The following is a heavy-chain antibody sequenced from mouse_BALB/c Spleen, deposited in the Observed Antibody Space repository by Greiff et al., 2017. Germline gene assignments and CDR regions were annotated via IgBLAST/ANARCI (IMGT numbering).Heavy chain of an antibody. D-gene: IGHD2-3*01. Sequence: VQLKESGGGLVKPGGSLKLSCAASGFTFSSYAMSWVRQTPEKRLEWVATISSGGSYTYYPDSVKGRFTISRDNAKNTLYLQMSSLRSEDTAMYYCATDEEGFAYWGQGTLVTVSA. J-gene: IGHJ3*01. CDR3: ATDEEGFAY. CDR2: ISSGGSYT. CDR1: GFTFSSYA. V-gene: IGHV5-9-3*01.